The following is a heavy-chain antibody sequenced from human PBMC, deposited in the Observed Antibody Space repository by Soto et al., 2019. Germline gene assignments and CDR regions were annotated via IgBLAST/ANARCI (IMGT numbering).Heavy chain of an antibody. Sequence: GASVKVSCKASGDTFNSYAISWVRQAPGQGLEWMGGIIPIFAIANYAQKFQGRLTITADESTSTAYMELSSLRSEDTAVYYCARPYSSSWPPYYFYGMDVWGQGTTVTVSS. CDR2: IIPIFAIA. CDR1: GDTFNSYA. D-gene: IGHD6-13*01. CDR3: ARPYSSSWPPYYFYGMDV. V-gene: IGHV1-69*13. J-gene: IGHJ6*02.